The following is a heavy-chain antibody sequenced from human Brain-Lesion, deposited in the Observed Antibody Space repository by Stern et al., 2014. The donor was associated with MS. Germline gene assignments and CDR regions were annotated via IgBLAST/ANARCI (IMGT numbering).Heavy chain of an antibody. Sequence: QVQLQESGPGLVKPSATLYLTCTVSGGSITSSSYYWGWIRQPPGRGLEYIGTAYYTGSTFYDPSLKSRVTISVATSKNQVTLHLTSGTAADTAVYYCVRPDIMGTIWNWGQGTLVTVSS. CDR3: VRPDIMGTIWN. V-gene: IGHV4-39*01. D-gene: IGHD1-26*01. J-gene: IGHJ4*02. CDR2: AYYTGST. CDR1: GGSITSSSYY.